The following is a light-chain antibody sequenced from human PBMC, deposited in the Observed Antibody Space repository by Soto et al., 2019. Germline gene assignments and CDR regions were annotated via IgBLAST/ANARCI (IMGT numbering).Light chain of an antibody. CDR1: NIGSKS. CDR2: YDS. Sequence: SYELTQPPSVSVAPGKTASITGGGNNIGSKSVHWYQQKPGQAPVLVIYYDSDRPSGIPERFSGSNSGNTATLTISRVEAGDEADYYGQVWDSSSDRDVVFGGGTKVTVL. J-gene: IGLJ2*01. V-gene: IGLV3-21*04. CDR3: QVWDSSSDRDVV.